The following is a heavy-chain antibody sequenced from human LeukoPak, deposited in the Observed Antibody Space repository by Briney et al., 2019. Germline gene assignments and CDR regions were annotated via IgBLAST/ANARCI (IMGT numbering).Heavy chain of an antibody. J-gene: IGHJ4*02. CDR1: GFTFSDYY. Sequence: KTGGSLRLSCAASGFTFSDYYMSWIRQPPGKGLEWIGEINHSGSTNYNPSLKSRVTISVDTSKNQFSLKLSSVTAADTAVYYCARGEDGYNGDWGQGTLVTVSS. CDR3: ARGEDGYNGD. V-gene: IGHV4-34*01. CDR2: INHSGST. D-gene: IGHD5-24*01.